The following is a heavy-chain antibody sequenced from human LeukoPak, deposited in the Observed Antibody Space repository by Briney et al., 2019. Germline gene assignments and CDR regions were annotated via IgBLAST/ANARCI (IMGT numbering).Heavy chain of an antibody. CDR1: GGSISNYY. Sequence: SETLSLTCTVSGGSISNYYWSWIRQPPGKGLEWIGYIYHSGSVNYNPSLKSRVTISVDTTNNQFSLKLNSVTAADTAVYYCARGGGFGSPPVYWGQGTLVTVSS. CDR3: ARGGGFGSPPVY. D-gene: IGHD3-10*01. CDR2: IYHSGSV. J-gene: IGHJ4*02. V-gene: IGHV4-59*01.